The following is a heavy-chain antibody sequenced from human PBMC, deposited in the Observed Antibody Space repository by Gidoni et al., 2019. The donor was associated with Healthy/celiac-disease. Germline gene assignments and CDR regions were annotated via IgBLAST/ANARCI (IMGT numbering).Heavy chain of an antibody. CDR3: ARDGRAAAGTGAFDY. V-gene: IGHV3-33*01. CDR1: GFTFRSYG. J-gene: IGHJ4*02. Sequence: QVQLVESGGGVVQPGRSLRLSCSASGFTFRSYGMHWVRQAPGKGLEWVAVIWYDGSNKYYADSVKGRFTISRDNSKNTLYLQMNSLRAEDTAVYYCARDGRAAAGTGAFDYWGQGTLVTVSS. D-gene: IGHD6-13*01. CDR2: IWYDGSNK.